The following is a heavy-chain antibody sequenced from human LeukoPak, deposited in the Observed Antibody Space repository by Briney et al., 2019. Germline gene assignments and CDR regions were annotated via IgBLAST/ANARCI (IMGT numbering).Heavy chain of an antibody. Sequence: GGSLRLSCEASGVTFSSYVMSWVRQAPGKGLEWVANIRGDGYEKHFADSVKGRFTISRDNAKNSVDLQMNNLRAEDTAVFYCVRNGDYYRLDYWGQGTLVTVSS. CDR1: GVTFSSYV. D-gene: IGHD2-21*02. V-gene: IGHV3-7*01. CDR3: VRNGDYYRLDY. J-gene: IGHJ4*02. CDR2: IRGDGYEK.